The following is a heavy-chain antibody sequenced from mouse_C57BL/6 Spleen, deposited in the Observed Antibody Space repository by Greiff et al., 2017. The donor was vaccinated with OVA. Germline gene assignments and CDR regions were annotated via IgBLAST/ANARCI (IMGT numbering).Heavy chain of an antibody. D-gene: IGHD2-4*01. J-gene: IGHJ3*01. Sequence: DVQLQESGPGLVKPSQSLSLTCSVTGYSITSGYYWNWFRQFPGNKLEWLGYISYDGSNNYNPSLKNRISITRDTSKNQFFLKLNSVTTEDTATYYCARTYDYEGAYWGQGTLVTVSA. CDR3: ARTYDYEGAY. CDR2: ISYDGSN. CDR1: GYSITSGYY. V-gene: IGHV3-6*01.